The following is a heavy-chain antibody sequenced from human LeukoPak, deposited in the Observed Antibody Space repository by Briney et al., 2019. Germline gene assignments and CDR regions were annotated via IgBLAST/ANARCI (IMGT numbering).Heavy chain of an antibody. CDR2: INHSGTT. Sequence: SETLSLTCAVYGGSFGGYYWSWIRQPPGKGLEWIGEINHSGTTNYNPSLKSRVTISVDTSKNQFSLRLSSVTAADTAMYYCARGRMPVPGEYELQPPLWWGQGTLVTVSS. D-gene: IGHD1-1*01. CDR1: GGSFGGYY. J-gene: IGHJ4*02. CDR3: ARGRMPVPGEYELQPPLW. V-gene: IGHV4-34*01.